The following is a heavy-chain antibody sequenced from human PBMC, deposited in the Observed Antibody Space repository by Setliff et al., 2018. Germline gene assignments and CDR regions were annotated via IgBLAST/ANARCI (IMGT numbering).Heavy chain of an antibody. Sequence: SETLSLTCTVSGGSISSSSYYWGWIRQPPGKGLEWIGSIYYSGSTYYNPSLKSRVTISVDTSKNQFSLKLSSMTAADTAVYYCAGYSGYGGDDYWGQGTLVTVSS. CDR3: AGYSGYGGDDY. D-gene: IGHD5-12*01. CDR1: GGSISSSSYY. J-gene: IGHJ4*02. CDR2: IYYSGST. V-gene: IGHV4-39*01.